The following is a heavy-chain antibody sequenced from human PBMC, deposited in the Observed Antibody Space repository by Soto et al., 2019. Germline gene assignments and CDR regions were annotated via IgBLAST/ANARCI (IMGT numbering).Heavy chain of an antibody. J-gene: IGHJ4*02. CDR2: INWNSGSI. D-gene: IGHD5-18*01. V-gene: IGHV3-20*04. CDR3: ARVVGYSYGPFDY. CDR1: GFTFDDYG. Sequence: EVQLVESGGGVVRPGGSLRLSCAASGFTFDDYGMSWVRQVPGKGLEWVSGINWNSGSIGYADSVKGRFTISRDNAKNSLYLQMSHLRAEDTALYYCARVVGYSYGPFDYCGQGTLVTVSA.